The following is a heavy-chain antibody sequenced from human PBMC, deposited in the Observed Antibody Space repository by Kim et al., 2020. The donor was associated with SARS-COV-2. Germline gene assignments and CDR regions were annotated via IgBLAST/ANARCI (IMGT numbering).Heavy chain of an antibody. D-gene: IGHD3-10*01. Sequence: GGSLRLSCAASGFTLSSYAMHWVRQAPGKGLEWVAVISYDGSNKYYADSVRGRFTISRDNSKNTLYLQMNSLRAEDTAVYYCVRDNLGFGVVWGQGTLGTVSS. CDR2: ISYDGSNK. J-gene: IGHJ4*02. CDR1: GFTLSSYA. V-gene: IGHV3-30*04. CDR3: VRDNLGFGVV.